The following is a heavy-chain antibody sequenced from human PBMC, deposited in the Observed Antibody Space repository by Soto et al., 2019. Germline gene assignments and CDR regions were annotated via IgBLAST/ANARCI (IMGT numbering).Heavy chain of an antibody. CDR2: IFHSGST. CDR1: FGSINIGDYY. Sequence: TLSLTCTVSFGSINIGDYYCTWVRQPPGKGLEWIGNIFHSGSTYYTPSLQSRVTISLDTSKNHFSLKLSSVTPADTAVYYCARDRYYGSGTYYNFYSGMDVWGQGTTVTVSS. D-gene: IGHD3-10*01. CDR3: ARDRYYGSGTYYNFYSGMDV. J-gene: IGHJ6*02. V-gene: IGHV4-30-4*01.